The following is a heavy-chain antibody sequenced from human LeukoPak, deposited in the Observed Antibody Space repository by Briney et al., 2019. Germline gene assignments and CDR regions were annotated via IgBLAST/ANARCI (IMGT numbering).Heavy chain of an antibody. CDR2: TYYRSKWSS. V-gene: IGHV6-1*01. CDR1: GDSVSSNSAA. CDR3: ARRLTQYDCFDP. D-gene: IGHD2-2*01. Sequence: SQTLSLTCAISGDSVSSNSAAWNWIRQSPSRGLEWLGRTYYRSKWSSNYAVSVKRRITIHPDTSKNQFSLQLNSVTPEDTAVYYCARRLTQYDCFDPWGQGILVTVSS. J-gene: IGHJ5*02.